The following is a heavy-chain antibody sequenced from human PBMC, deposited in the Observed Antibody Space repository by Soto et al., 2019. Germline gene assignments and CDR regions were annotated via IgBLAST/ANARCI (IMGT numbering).Heavy chain of an antibody. V-gene: IGHV3-30-3*01. CDR2: ISYDGSNK. CDR1: GFTFSSYA. D-gene: IGHD2-15*01. CDR3: ARGGGSLPFDY. J-gene: IGHJ4*02. Sequence: QVQLVESGGGGVQPGRSLRLSCAASGFTFSSYAMHWVLQAPGKGLEWVAVISYDGSNKYYADSVKGRFTISGDNSKNTLYLQMNSLRAEDTAIYYCARGGGSLPFDYSGQGTLVTVSS.